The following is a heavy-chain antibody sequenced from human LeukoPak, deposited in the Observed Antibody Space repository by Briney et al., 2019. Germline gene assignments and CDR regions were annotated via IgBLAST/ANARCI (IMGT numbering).Heavy chain of an antibody. CDR2: ISSSSSYI. CDR1: GFTFSTYS. Sequence: GGSLRLSCAASGFTFSTYSMNWVRQAPGKGLEWVSSISSSSSYISYAASVKGRFTISRDNAKNSLYLQMNSLRAEDTAVYYCAKPLPDIVVVNAKRGYWGQGALVTVSS. V-gene: IGHV3-21*04. D-gene: IGHD2-21*01. CDR3: AKPLPDIVVVNAKRGY. J-gene: IGHJ4*02.